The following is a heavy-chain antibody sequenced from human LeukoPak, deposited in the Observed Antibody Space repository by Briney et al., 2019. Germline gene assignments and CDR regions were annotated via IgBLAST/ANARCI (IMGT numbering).Heavy chain of an antibody. D-gene: IGHD1-1*01. CDR1: GFTFSSYG. V-gene: IGHV3-30*03. Sequence: GGSLRLSCAAYGFTFSSYGMHWVRQAPGKGLEWVAVISYDGSNKYYADSVKGRFTISRDNSKNTLYLQMNSLRAEDTAVYYCSLAATTFDYWGQGTLVTVSS. CDR3: SLAATTFDY. J-gene: IGHJ4*02. CDR2: ISYDGSNK.